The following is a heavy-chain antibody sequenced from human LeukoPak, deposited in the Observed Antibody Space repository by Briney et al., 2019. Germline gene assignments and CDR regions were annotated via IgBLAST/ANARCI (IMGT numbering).Heavy chain of an antibody. CDR1: GGSISSSSYY. D-gene: IGHD2-15*01. J-gene: IGHJ4*02. CDR2: IYYSGST. CDR3: ATSSRGGYRVYYFDY. Sequence: SETLSLTCTVSGGSISSSSYYWSWIRQPPGKGLEWIGYIYYSGSTNYNPSLKSRVTISVDTSKNQFSLKLSSVTAADTAVYYCATSSRGGYRVYYFDYWGQGTLVTVSS. V-gene: IGHV4-61*01.